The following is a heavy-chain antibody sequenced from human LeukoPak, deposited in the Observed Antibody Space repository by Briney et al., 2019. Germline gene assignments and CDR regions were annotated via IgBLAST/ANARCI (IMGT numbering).Heavy chain of an antibody. CDR2: INPNSGGT. Sequence: ASVKVSCKASGYTFTGYYMHWVRQAPGQGLEWMGWINPNSGGTNYAQKFQGRVTITADESTSTAYMELSSLRSEDTAVYYCAREGLPSTSSLFDYWGQGTLVTVSS. CDR3: AREGLPSTSSLFDY. V-gene: IGHV1-2*02. CDR1: GYTFTGYY. D-gene: IGHD2-2*01. J-gene: IGHJ4*02.